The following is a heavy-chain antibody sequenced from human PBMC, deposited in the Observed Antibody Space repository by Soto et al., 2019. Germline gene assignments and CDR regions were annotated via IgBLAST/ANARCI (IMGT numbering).Heavy chain of an antibody. CDR2: ISLYSDGT. CDR3: ARVVPGAEAWFGP. Sequence: GASVKVSCKPSGYTFSNYGITRVRQAPGQPLEWLGWISLYSDGTNYAQKFQGRVSMTTDTSTTTAYMELRSLRSDDTAVYYCARVVPGAEAWFGPWGQGTLVTVSS. V-gene: IGHV1-18*01. CDR1: GYTFSNYG. D-gene: IGHD2-2*01. J-gene: IGHJ5*02.